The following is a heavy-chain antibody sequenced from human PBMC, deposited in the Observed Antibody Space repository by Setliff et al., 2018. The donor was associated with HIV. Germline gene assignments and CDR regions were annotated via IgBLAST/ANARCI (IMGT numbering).Heavy chain of an antibody. CDR1: DDSFSNYD. V-gene: IGHV4-4*09. J-gene: IGHJ4*02. Sequence: KSSETLSLTCVVSDDSFSNYDWTWIRQPPGKALEWIGYISSSGDTNYNPSLRSRVTLSVDTSKNQVSLKLGSVTAADTAVYFCASAPLYFYDGSGYLKYWGQGSQVTVSS. CDR2: ISSSGDT. D-gene: IGHD3-22*01. CDR3: ASAPLYFYDGSGYLKY.